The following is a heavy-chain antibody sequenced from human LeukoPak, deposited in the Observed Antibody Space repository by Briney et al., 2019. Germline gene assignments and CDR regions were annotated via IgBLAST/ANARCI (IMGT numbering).Heavy chain of an antibody. CDR1: GFTFSSHL. Sequence: GGSLRLSCAASGFTFSSHLMHWVRQAQGTGLVWVSSIKGDGTAPNYADSVKGRFTISRDNSKSTLYLQMSSLRVEDTAVYHCVRNFATGDWGQGTLVTVSS. CDR3: VRNFATGD. J-gene: IGHJ4*02. CDR2: IKGDGTAP. V-gene: IGHV3-74*01. D-gene: IGHD1-14*01.